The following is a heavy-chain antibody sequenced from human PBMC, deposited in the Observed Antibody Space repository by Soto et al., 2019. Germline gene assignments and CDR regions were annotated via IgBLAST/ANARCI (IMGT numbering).Heavy chain of an antibody. D-gene: IGHD2-2*01. CDR3: ARRGRTSYYYYGMDV. J-gene: IGHJ6*02. CDR2: ISAYNGNT. Sequence: ASVKVSCKASGYTFTSYGISWVRQAPGQGLEWMGWISAYNGNTNYAQKLQGRVTITTDTSTSTAYMELRSLRSDDTAVYYCARRGRTSYYYYGMDVWGQGTTVTVSS. V-gene: IGHV1-18*01. CDR1: GYTFTSYG.